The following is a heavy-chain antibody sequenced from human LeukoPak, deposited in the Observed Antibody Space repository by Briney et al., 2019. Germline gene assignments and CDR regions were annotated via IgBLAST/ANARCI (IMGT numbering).Heavy chain of an antibody. CDR3: ARDHPYYYDLTGLDY. Sequence: GGSLRLSCAASGFTFSSYWMSWVRQAPGKGLEWVANIKQDGSEKYYEDSVKGRFTISRDNAKNSLYLQMNSLRAEDTAVYYCARDHPYYYDLTGLDYWGQGTLVTVSS. V-gene: IGHV3-7*01. CDR1: GFTFSSYW. D-gene: IGHD3-22*01. CDR2: IKQDGSEK. J-gene: IGHJ4*02.